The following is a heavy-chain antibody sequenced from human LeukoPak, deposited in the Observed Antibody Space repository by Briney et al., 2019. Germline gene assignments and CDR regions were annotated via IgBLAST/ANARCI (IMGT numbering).Heavy chain of an antibody. CDR2: ISYDGSNK. CDR1: GFTFSSYA. J-gene: IGHJ3*02. Sequence: GGSLRLSCAASGFTFSSYAMHWVRQAPGKGLEWVAVISYDGSNKYYADSVKGRFTISRDNSKNTLYLQMNSLRAEDTAVYYCARRGNDGAFDIWGQGTMVTVSS. CDR3: ARRGNDGAFDI. V-gene: IGHV3-30*04. D-gene: IGHD1-1*01.